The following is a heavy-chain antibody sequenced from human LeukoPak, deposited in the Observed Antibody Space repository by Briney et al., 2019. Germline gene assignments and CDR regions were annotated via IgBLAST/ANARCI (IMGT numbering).Heavy chain of an antibody. CDR2: ISSSSSYI. J-gene: IGHJ4*02. CDR3: ARDYRVFYYDSSGYYQGFDY. D-gene: IGHD3-22*01. CDR1: GFTFSSYS. V-gene: IGHV3-21*01. Sequence: GGSLRLSCAASGFTFSSYSMNWVRQAPGKGLEWVSSISSSSSYIYYADSVKGRFTISRDNAKNSLYLQMNSLRAEDTAVYYCARDYRVFYYDSSGYYQGFDYWGQGTLVTVSS.